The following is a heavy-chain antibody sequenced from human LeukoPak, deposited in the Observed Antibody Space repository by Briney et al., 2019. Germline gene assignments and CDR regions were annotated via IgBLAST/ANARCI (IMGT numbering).Heavy chain of an antibody. Sequence: PGGSLRLSCAASGFSFNTCTMNWFRQAPGKGLEWVSSISSSGSYIYYADSVKGRFTISRDNAQNSLYLQMNSLRAEDTAVYYCASYYDSSRGIDYWGQGTLVTVSS. CDR3: ASYYDSSRGIDY. V-gene: IGHV3-21*04. D-gene: IGHD3-22*01. J-gene: IGHJ4*02. CDR2: ISSSGSYI. CDR1: GFSFNTCT.